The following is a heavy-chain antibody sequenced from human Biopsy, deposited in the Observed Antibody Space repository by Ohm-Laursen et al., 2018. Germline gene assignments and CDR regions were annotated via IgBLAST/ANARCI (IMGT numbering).Heavy chain of an antibody. CDR3: ATELLPPGIGGPWLDS. V-gene: IGHV3-21*06. CDR1: GSTFTSYA. D-gene: IGHD2-2*01. J-gene: IGHJ5*01. Sequence: SLRLSCTASGSTFTSYAMNWVRQAPGKGLEWVSSISASSSYIYYADSVKGRFTVSRDNTKNTLYLQMNSLRAADTAIYFCATELLPPGIGGPWLDSWGQGTPVTVSS. CDR2: ISASSSYI.